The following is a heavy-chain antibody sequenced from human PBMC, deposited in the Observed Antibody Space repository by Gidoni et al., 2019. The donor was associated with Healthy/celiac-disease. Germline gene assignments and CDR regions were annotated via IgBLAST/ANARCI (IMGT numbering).Heavy chain of an antibody. CDR2: ISSSSSYT. CDR1: GFTFSDYY. Sequence: QVQLVESGGGLVKPGGSLRLSCAASGFTFSDYYMSWIRQAPGKGLEWVSYISSSSSYTNYADSVKGRFTISRDNAKNSLYLQMNSLRAEDTAVYYCARATGTTVTMTSQNWYFDLWGRGTLVTVSS. J-gene: IGHJ2*01. D-gene: IGHD4-17*01. V-gene: IGHV3-11*05. CDR3: ARATGTTVTMTSQNWYFDL.